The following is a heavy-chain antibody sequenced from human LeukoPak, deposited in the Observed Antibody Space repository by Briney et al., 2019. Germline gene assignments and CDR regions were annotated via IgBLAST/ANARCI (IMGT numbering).Heavy chain of an antibody. D-gene: IGHD2-15*01. V-gene: IGHV3-74*01. Sequence: GGSLRPSCAASGFTFSTHWMQWVRQAPGKGLAWVSRIKSDGTSTGYADSVKGRFTISRDNRKNSLYLQMNSLRTEDTALYYCAKDFLAGYSVSRYFDLWGRGTLVTVSS. CDR2: IKSDGTST. J-gene: IGHJ2*01. CDR3: AKDFLAGYSVSRYFDL. CDR1: GFTFSTHW.